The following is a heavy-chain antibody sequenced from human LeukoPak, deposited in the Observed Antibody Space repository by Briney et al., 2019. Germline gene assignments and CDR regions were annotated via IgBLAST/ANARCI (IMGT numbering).Heavy chain of an antibody. CDR1: GFTFTNYW. V-gene: IGHV3-7*01. D-gene: IGHD3-22*01. CDR3: AREYYYDSSGYQGDAFDI. J-gene: IGHJ3*02. Sequence: GGSLRLSCAASGFTFTNYWMSWVRQAPGKGLEWVANIKQDGSEKYYVDSVKGRFTISRDNAKNSLYLQMNSLRAEDTAVYYCAREYYYDSSGYQGDAFDIWGQGTMVTVSS. CDR2: IKQDGSEK.